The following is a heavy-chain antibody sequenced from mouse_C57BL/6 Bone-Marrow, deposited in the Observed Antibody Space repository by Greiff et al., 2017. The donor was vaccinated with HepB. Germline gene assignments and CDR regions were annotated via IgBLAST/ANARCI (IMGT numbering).Heavy chain of an antibody. D-gene: IGHD1-1*01. CDR1: GYTFTSYW. J-gene: IGHJ3*01. Sequence: VQLQQPGAELVKPGASVKLSCKASGYTFTSYWMQWVKQRPGQGLEWIGEIDPSDSYTNYNQKFKGKATLTVDTSSSTAYMQLSSLTSEDSAVYDCAREYYGSSYWFAYWGKGTLVTVSA. CDR3: AREYYGSSYWFAY. CDR2: IDPSDSYT. V-gene: IGHV1-50*01.